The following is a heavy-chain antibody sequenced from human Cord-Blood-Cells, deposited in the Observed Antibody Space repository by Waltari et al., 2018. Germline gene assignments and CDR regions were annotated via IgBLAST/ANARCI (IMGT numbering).Heavy chain of an antibody. CDR3: ARGKRILHAFDI. D-gene: IGHD2-15*01. CDR1: GGSFSGYY. CDR2: INHSGST. Sequence: QVQLQQWGAGLLKPSENLSLTCAVYGGSFSGYYWSWIRQPPGKGLEWIGEINHSGSTNYNPSLKSRVTISVDTSKNQFSLKLSSVTAADTAVYYCARGKRILHAFDIWGQGTMVTVSS. J-gene: IGHJ3*02. V-gene: IGHV4-34*01.